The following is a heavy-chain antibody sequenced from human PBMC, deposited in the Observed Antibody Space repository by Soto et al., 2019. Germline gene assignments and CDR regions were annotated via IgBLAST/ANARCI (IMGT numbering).Heavy chain of an antibody. J-gene: IGHJ3*02. CDR3: ASRGYSYGYSAFDI. CDR1: GGSISSSSYY. CDR2: IYYSGST. V-gene: IGHV4-39*01. D-gene: IGHD5-18*01. Sequence: SETLSLTRTVSGGSISSSSYYWGWIRQPPGKGLEWIGSIYYSGSTYYNPSLKSRVTISVDTSKNQFSLELSSVTAADTAVYYCASRGYSYGYSAFDIWGQGTRVTVSS.